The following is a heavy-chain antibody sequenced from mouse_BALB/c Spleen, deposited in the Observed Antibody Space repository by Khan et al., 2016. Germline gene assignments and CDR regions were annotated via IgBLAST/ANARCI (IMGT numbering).Heavy chain of an antibody. D-gene: IGHD2-1*01. J-gene: IGHJ2*01. CDR2: IDPESGDT. CDR3: NAIYYGNYMYFDY. V-gene: IGHV14-4*02. CDR1: AFNIKDYY. Sequence: EVQLQESGAELVRSGASVKLSCTASAFNIKDYYIHWVKQRPEQGLEWIGWIDPESGDTEYVPKFQGKATVTADTSSNTAYLQLRSLTAEDSAVYYCNAIYYGNYMYFDYWGQGTTLTVSS.